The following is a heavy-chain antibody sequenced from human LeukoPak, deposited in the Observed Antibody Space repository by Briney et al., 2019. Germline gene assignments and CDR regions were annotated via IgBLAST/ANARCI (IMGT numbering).Heavy chain of an antibody. CDR3: ARSHSSSWYRYFDY. D-gene: IGHD6-13*01. J-gene: IGHJ4*02. Sequence: PGGSLRLSCAASGFTFSSYWMSWVRQAPGKGLEWVANIKQDGSEKYYVDSVKGRFTISRDNAKNSLYLQMNSLRAEDTAVYYCARSHSSSWYRYFDYWGQGTLVTVSS. CDR2: IKQDGSEK. CDR1: GFTFSSYW. V-gene: IGHV3-7*01.